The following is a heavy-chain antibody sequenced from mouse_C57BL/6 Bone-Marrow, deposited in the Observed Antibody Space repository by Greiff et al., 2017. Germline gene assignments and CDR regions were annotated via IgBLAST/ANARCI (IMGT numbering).Heavy chain of an antibody. CDR3: TGLTGLLGY. CDR1: GFTFSNYW. CDR2: IRLKSDNYAT. Sequence: EVQGVASGGGLVQPGGSMKLSCVASGFTFSNYWLNWVRQSPEKGLEWVAQIRLKSDNYATHYAESVKGRFTISRDDSKSSVYLQMNNLRAEDTGIYYCTGLTGLLGYWGQGTTLTVSS. D-gene: IGHD4-1*01. V-gene: IGHV6-3*01. J-gene: IGHJ2*01.